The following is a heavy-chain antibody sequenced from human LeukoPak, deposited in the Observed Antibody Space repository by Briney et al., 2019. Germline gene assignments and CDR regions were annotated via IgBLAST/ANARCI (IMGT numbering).Heavy chain of an antibody. CDR2: ITGSSSTI. J-gene: IGHJ4*02. Sequence: GGSLRLSCAASGFTFSTYSMHWVRQAPGKGLEWISYITGSSSTIYYADSVKGRFTISRDNAKNSLYLQMNSLRAEDTAVYYCARPLRSSGYHCFDYWGQGTLVTVSS. D-gene: IGHD3-22*01. V-gene: IGHV3-48*01. CDR3: ARPLRSSGYHCFDY. CDR1: GFTFSTYS.